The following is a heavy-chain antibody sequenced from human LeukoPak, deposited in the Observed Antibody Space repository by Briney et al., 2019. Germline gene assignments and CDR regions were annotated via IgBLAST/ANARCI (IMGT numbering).Heavy chain of an antibody. V-gene: IGHV4-39*01. J-gene: IGHJ4*02. Sequence: SETLSLTCTVPGGSISSSSNYSGCIRHPPGKRLEWIVSIYYSVSTYYNTSIKSRVTMSVDTSKNQFSLKLISVTAADTAVYYGARQIVLMVYAIRYFDYWGQGTLVTVSS. CDR3: ARQIVLMVYAIRYFDY. CDR2: IYYSVST. D-gene: IGHD2-8*01. CDR1: GGSISSSSNY.